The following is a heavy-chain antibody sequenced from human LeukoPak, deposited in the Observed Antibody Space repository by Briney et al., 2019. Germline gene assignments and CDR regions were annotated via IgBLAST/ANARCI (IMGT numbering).Heavy chain of an antibody. CDR1: GGSISSGGYY. CDR3: ARGGMVRLGPFDY. D-gene: IGHD4-23*01. CDR2: IYYSGST. V-gene: IGHV4-31*03. J-gene: IGHJ4*02. Sequence: SQTLSPTCTVSGGSISSGGYYWSWIRQHPGKGLEWIGYIYYSGSTYYNPSLKSRVTISVDTSKNQFSLKLSSVTAADTAVYYCARGGMVRLGPFDYWGQGTLVTVSS.